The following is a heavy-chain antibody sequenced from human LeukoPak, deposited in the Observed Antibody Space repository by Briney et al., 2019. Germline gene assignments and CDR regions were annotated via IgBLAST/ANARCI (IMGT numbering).Heavy chain of an antibody. CDR2: IKTDGSTI. CDR1: GFIFSNYW. V-gene: IGHV3-74*01. D-gene: IGHD1-26*01. Sequence: GSLRLSRAASGFIFSNYWMHWVRQAPGKGLVWVSRIKTDGSTITYADSVKGRFTISRDNAMNTLYLQMDSLGAEDTAVYYCARVGQGEWFFDLWGRGTLVTVSS. J-gene: IGHJ2*01. CDR3: ARVGQGEWFFDL.